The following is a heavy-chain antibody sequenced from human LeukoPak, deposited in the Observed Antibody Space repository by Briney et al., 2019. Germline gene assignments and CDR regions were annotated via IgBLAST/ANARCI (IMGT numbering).Heavy chain of an antibody. CDR3: ARGGPDYYDSSGYYPPKDY. V-gene: IGHV1-2*02. J-gene: IGHJ4*02. CDR2: INPNSGGT. CDR1: GYTFTDYY. Sequence: ASVKVSCKASGYTFTDYYLHWVRQAPGQGLEWMGWINPNSGGTNYAQKFQGRVTMTRDTSISTAYMELSRLRSDDTAVYYCARGGPDYYDSSGYYPPKDYWGQGTLVTVSS. D-gene: IGHD3-22*01.